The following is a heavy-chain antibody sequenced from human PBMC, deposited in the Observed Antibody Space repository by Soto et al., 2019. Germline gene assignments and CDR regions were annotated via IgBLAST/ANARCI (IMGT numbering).Heavy chain of an antibody. CDR3: AKDFKVWNYWFFDQMDV. CDR2: ISGSGGST. CDR1: GFTFSSYA. D-gene: IGHD1-7*01. V-gene: IGHV3-23*01. Sequence: PVGSLRLSCAASGFTFSSYAMSWVRQAPGKGLEWVSAISGSGGSTYYADSVKGRFTISRDNSKNTLYLQMNSLRAEDTAVYYCAKDFKVWNYWFFDQMDVWGQGTTVTVSS. J-gene: IGHJ6*02.